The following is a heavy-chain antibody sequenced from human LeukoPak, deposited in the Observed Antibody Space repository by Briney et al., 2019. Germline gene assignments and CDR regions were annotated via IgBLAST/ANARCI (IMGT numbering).Heavy chain of an antibody. V-gene: IGHV4-59*01. CDR1: GGSISSYY. CDR2: IYYSGST. J-gene: IGHJ4*02. D-gene: IGHD3-16*02. CDR3: ARATNYDYVWGSYRLYYFGY. Sequence: SETLSLTCTVSGGSISSYYWSWIRQPPGKGLEWIGYIYYSGSTNYNPSLKSRVTISVDTSKNQFSLKLSSVTAADTAVYYCARATNYDYVWGSYRLYYFGYWGQGTLVTVSS.